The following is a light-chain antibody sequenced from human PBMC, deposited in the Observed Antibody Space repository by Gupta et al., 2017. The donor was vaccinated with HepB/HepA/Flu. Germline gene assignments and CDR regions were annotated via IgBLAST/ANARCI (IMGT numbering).Light chain of an antibody. CDR2: EVS. CDR1: SSDVGGYNY. Sequence: SALTQPAPQSASPGLSITISCTGTSSDVGGYNYVSWYQQHPGKAPKPRLYEVSNRPSGVSNRFSGSKSGTKAFMAISGLQAEDEADDYCSSYTRSSTLVFGGGTKLTVL. CDR3: SSYTRSSTLV. V-gene: IGLV2-14*01. J-gene: IGLJ3*02.